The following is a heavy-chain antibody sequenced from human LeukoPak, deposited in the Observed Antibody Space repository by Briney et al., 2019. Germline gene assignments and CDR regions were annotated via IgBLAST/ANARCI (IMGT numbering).Heavy chain of an antibody. J-gene: IGHJ6*02. CDR2: IYSGGST. D-gene: IGHD3-22*01. Sequence: PGGSLRLSCAASGFTVSSNYMSWVRQAPGKGLEWVSVIYSGGSTYYVDSVKGRFTISRDNSKNTLYLQMNSLRAEDTAVYYCARSPSMIRKYYYYGMDVWGQGTTVTVSS. CDR3: ARSPSMIRKYYYYGMDV. V-gene: IGHV3-66*01. CDR1: GFTVSSNY.